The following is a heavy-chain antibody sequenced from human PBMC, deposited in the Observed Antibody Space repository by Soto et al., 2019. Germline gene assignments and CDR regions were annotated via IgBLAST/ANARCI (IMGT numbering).Heavy chain of an antibody. CDR2: MSAYNGNT. V-gene: IGHV1-18*01. J-gene: IGHJ4*02. D-gene: IGHD5-18*01. CDR1: GYTFTSYG. Sequence: QVQLVHSGAEVKNPGASVKVSCKASGYTFTSYGITWVRQAPGQGLEWMGWMSAYNGNTKYAQKLPGRVTMTTDTPTSTADMELRSLRSDDAAVYYCARDTAMALPDAWGQGTLVTVSS. CDR3: ARDTAMALPDA.